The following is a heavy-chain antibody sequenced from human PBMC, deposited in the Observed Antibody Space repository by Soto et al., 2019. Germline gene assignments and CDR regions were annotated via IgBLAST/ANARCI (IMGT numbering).Heavy chain of an antibody. CDR3: AKSPGTVAGTSGYFDY. D-gene: IGHD6-19*01. CDR2: ITSSGGTT. Sequence: ETLSLSCAASGFTFSNYAMRWVRQAPGKGLEWVSTITSSGGTTYYADSVKGRFTISRDNSKNTLYVQMNSLRAEDTAVYYCAKSPGTVAGTSGYFDYWGLGTLVTVSS. J-gene: IGHJ4*02. V-gene: IGHV3-23*01. CDR1: GFTFSNYA.